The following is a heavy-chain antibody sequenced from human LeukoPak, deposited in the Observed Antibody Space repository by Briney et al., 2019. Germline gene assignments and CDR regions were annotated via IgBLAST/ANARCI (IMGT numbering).Heavy chain of an antibody. CDR2: ISGSGGST. D-gene: IGHD3-16*01. J-gene: IGHJ5*02. CDR3: AKDLGGAKLFWNWFDP. V-gene: IGHV3-23*01. CDR1: GFTFSSYG. Sequence: GGSLRLSCAASGFTFSSYGMSWVRQAPGKGLEWVSAISGSGGSTYYADSVKGRFTISRDNSKNTLYLQMNSLRAEDTAVYYCAKDLGGAKLFWNWFDPWGQGTLVTVSS.